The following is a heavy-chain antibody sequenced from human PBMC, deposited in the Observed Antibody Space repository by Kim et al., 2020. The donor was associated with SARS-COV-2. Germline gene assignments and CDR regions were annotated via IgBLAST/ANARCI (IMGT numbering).Heavy chain of an antibody. J-gene: IGHJ1*01. D-gene: IGHD4-17*01. V-gene: IGHV4-59*01. CDR3: ARDSPYGDYVFQH. CDR2: IYYSGST. Sequence: SETLSLTCTVSGGSISSYYWSWIRQPPGKGLEWIGYIYYSGSTNYNPSLKSRVTISVDTSKNQFSLKLSSVTAADRAVYYCARDSPYGDYVFQHWGQGTLVTVSS. CDR1: GGSISSYY.